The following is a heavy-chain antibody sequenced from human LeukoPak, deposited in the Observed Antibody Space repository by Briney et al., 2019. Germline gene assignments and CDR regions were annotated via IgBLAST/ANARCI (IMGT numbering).Heavy chain of an antibody. V-gene: IGHV3-23*01. CDR2: INGRGEGTT. Sequence: GGSLRLSCGASGFDFNFFDMSWARQAPGKGPEWVSVINGRGEGTTHYADPVNGRFTISRDNSKNTLYLQMNNLRAGDTALYYCVKGGWLDDWGQGTQVTVSS. J-gene: IGHJ4*02. CDR3: VKGGWLDD. D-gene: IGHD6-19*01. CDR1: GFDFNFFD.